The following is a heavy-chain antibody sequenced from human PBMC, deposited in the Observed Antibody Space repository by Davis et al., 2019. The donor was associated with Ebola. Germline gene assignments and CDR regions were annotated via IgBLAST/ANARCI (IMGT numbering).Heavy chain of an antibody. CDR3: ARGIVGATYYYYGMDV. CDR1: GFTFSSYW. J-gene: IGHJ6*02. D-gene: IGHD1-26*01. CDR2: INRDGSST. Sequence: GESLKISCAASGFTFSSYWMHWVRQAPGKGLVWVSRINRDGSSTSYADSVKGRFTISRDNAKNTLYLQMNSLRAEDTAVYYCARGIVGATYYYYGMDVWGQGTTVTVSS. V-gene: IGHV3-74*01.